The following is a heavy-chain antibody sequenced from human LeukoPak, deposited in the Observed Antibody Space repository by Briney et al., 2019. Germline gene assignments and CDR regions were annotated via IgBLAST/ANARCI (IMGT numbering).Heavy chain of an antibody. CDR1: GHTFTGYY. D-gene: IGHD5-12*01. J-gene: IGHJ4*02. Sequence: GASVKVSCKASGHTFTGYYMHWVRQAPGQGLEWMGWINPNTGGTNYAQKFQGRVTMTRDTAISTAYMELGRLTSDDTAVYYCASYPRYMSSPPFDYWGQGTLVTVSS. CDR3: ASYPRYMSSPPFDY. CDR2: INPNTGGT. V-gene: IGHV1-2*02.